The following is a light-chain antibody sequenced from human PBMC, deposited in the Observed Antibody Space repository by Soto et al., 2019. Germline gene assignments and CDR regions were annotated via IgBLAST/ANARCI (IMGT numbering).Light chain of an antibody. CDR1: SSDVGGYNY. CDR3: SSYTGSSTYV. V-gene: IGLV2-14*03. CDR2: DVS. Sequence: QSALTQPASASGSPGQSITISCTGTSSDVGGYNYVSWYQQHPGKAPKLMIYDVSNRPSGVSNRFSGSKSGNTASLTISGLQTEDESDYYCSSYTGSSTYVFRTGTKVTVL. J-gene: IGLJ1*01.